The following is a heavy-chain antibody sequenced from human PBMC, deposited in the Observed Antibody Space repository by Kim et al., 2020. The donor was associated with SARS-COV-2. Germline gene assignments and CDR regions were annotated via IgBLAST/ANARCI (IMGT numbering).Heavy chain of an antibody. D-gene: IGHD3-16*02. J-gene: IGHJ3*02. Sequence: ASVKVSCKASGYTFTSYGISWVRQAPGQGLEWMGWISAYNGNTNYAQKLQGRDTMTTDTSTSTAYMELRSLRSDDTAVYYCAREMITFGGVIVHTSGAFDIWGQGTMVTVSS. V-gene: IGHV1-18*01. CDR2: ISAYNGNT. CDR1: GYTFTSYG. CDR3: AREMITFGGVIVHTSGAFDI.